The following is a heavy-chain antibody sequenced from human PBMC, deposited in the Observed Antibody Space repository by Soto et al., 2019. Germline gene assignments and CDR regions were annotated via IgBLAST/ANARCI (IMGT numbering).Heavy chain of an antibody. J-gene: IGHJ4*02. CDR1: GFTFSDYY. CDR3: ARRVRNSSGYKYYFDY. CDR2: ISSSGSTI. D-gene: IGHD3-22*01. Sequence: GGSLRLSCAASGFTFSDYYMSWIRQAPGKGLEWVSYISSSGSTIYYADSVKGRFTISRDNAKNSLYLQMNSLRAEDTAVYYCARRVRNSSGYKYYFDYWGQGTLVTVSS. V-gene: IGHV3-11*01.